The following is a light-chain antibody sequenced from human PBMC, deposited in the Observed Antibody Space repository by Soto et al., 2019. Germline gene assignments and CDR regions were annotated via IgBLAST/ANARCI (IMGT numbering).Light chain of an antibody. Sequence: EIVLMQSPGTLSLSPGERATLSCRASQSVTKNYLAWYQQKPGQAPRLLIYGASSRATGVPDRFSGSGSGTDFTLTITRLEPEDFAVYYCQQYGISPLMYTFGQGTKL. CDR3: QQYGISPLMYT. CDR2: GAS. J-gene: IGKJ2*01. CDR1: QSVTKNY. V-gene: IGKV3-20*01.